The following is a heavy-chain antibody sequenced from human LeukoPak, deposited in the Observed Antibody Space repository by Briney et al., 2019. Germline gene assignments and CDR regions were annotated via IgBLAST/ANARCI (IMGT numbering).Heavy chain of an antibody. CDR2: IYYSGST. CDR3: ARHRYSVVYYFDY. D-gene: IGHD6-13*01. V-gene: IGHV4-59*08. Sequence: PPETLSLTCTVSGGSISTYYWSWIRQPPGKGLEWIGYIYYSGSTNYNPSLKSRVTISVDTSKNQFSLKLSSVTAADTAVYYCARHRYSVVYYFDYWGQGTLVTVSS. J-gene: IGHJ4*02. CDR1: GGSISTYY.